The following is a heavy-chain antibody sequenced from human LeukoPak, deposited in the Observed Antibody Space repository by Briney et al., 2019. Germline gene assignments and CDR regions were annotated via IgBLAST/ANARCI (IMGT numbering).Heavy chain of an antibody. V-gene: IGHV1-18*01. CDR1: GYTFTSYG. CDR2: ISAYNCNT. CDR3: ARERATVAGTGDYYYYMDV. D-gene: IGHD6-19*01. J-gene: IGHJ6*03. Sequence: GASVKVSCKASGYTFTSYGISGVRQAPGQGLEWMGWISAYNCNTNYAQKLQGRVTMTTDTSTSTVYMELRSLRSEDTAVYYCARERATVAGTGDYYYYMDVWGKGTTVTVSS.